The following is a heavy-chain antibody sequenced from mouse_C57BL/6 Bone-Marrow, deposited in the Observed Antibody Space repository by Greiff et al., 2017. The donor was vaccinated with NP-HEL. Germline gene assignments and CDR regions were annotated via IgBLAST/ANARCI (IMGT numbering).Heavy chain of an antibody. V-gene: IGHV5-6*01. CDR3: ARHLLDYYYGSSSAWFAY. Sequence: EVKVVESGGDLVKPGGSLKLSCAASGFTFSSYGMSWVRQTPDKRLEWVATISSGGSYTYYPDSVKGRFTISRDNAKNTLYLQMSSLKSEDTAMYYCARHLLDYYYGSSSAWFAYWGQGTLVTVSA. CDR1: GFTFSSYG. CDR2: ISSGGSYT. J-gene: IGHJ3*01. D-gene: IGHD1-1*01.